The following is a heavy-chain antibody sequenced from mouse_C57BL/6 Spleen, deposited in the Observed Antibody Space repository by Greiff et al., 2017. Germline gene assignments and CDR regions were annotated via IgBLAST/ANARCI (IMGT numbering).Heavy chain of an antibody. Sequence: EVQGVESGAELVRPGASVKLSCTASGFNIKDDYMHWVKQRPEQGLEWIGWIDPENGDTEYASKFQGKATITADTSSNTAYLQLSSLTSEDTAVYYCTTRGSSYWGQGTTLTVSS. CDR1: GFNIKDDY. D-gene: IGHD1-1*01. CDR3: TTRGSSY. V-gene: IGHV14-4*01. J-gene: IGHJ2*01. CDR2: IDPENGDT.